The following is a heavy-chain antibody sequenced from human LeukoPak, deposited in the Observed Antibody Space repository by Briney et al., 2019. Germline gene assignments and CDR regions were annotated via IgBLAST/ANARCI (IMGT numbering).Heavy chain of an antibody. J-gene: IGHJ4*02. CDR1: GFSFNNYG. CDR3: AKRWDVPAASTGYNY. D-gene: IGHD2-2*01. Sequence: GGSLRLSCAASGFSFNNYGMSWVRQSPGKGLGWVSGISGSGDSTYYADSVKGRFTISRDNSKNTLYLQMNSLRAEDTAVYYCAKRWDVPAASTGYNYWGQGTLVTVSS. CDR2: ISGSGDST. V-gene: IGHV3-23*01.